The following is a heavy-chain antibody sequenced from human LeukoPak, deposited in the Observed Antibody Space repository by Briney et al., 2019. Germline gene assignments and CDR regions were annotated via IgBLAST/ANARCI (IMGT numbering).Heavy chain of an antibody. CDR2: INTDGSVT. CDR3: AKLNDYAPRD. Sequence: GGSLRLSCAASGFTFSSYWMHWVRQAPGKGLVWVSHINTDGSVTSYADSVKGRFTISRDNAKNTLYLQVNSLRVDDTAVYFCAKLNDYAPRDWGQGTLVTVSS. J-gene: IGHJ4*02. D-gene: IGHD4-17*01. CDR1: GFTFSSYW. V-gene: IGHV3-74*01.